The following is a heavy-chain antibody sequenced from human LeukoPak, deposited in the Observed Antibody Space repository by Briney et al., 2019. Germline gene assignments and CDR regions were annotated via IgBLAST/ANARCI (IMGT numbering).Heavy chain of an antibody. CDR2: TSYDGSNK. Sequence: GGSLRLSCAASGFTFSSYAMHWVRQAPGKGLEWVAVTSYDGSNKYYADSVKGRFTISRDNSKNTLYLQMNSLGAEDTAVYYCARDRDVDIVATILDYWGQGTLVTVSS. D-gene: IGHD5-12*01. CDR3: ARDRDVDIVATILDY. CDR1: GFTFSSYA. V-gene: IGHV3-30*04. J-gene: IGHJ4*02.